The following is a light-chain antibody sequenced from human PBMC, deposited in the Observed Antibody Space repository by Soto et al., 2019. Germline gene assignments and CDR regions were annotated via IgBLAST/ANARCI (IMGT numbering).Light chain of an antibody. CDR3: HQFGSSPPAFT. Sequence: ESMLTQSPGTLSLSPGERATLSCRASQSVSTRYLAWYQQKPGQAPRLLIYGASIRATGIPDRFSGSGSGTDFTLTISRLEREDVAVYYCHQFGSSPPAFTFGQGTKLEI. V-gene: IGKV3-20*01. CDR1: QSVSTRY. J-gene: IGKJ2*01. CDR2: GAS.